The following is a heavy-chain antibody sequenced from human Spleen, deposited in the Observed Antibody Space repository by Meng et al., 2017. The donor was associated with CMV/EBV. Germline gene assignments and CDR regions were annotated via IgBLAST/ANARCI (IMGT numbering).Heavy chain of an antibody. V-gene: IGHV4-59*01. CDR1: GGSISSYY. D-gene: IGHD6-13*01. Sequence: SETLSLTCTVSGGSISSYYWSWIRQPPGKGLEWIGYIYYSGRTNYNPSLKSRVTISVYTSKNQFSLKLSSVTAADTAVYYCARDKVDSSSWYYYYYGMDVWGQGTTVTVSS. J-gene: IGHJ6*02. CDR2: IYYSGRT. CDR3: ARDKVDSSSWYYYYYGMDV.